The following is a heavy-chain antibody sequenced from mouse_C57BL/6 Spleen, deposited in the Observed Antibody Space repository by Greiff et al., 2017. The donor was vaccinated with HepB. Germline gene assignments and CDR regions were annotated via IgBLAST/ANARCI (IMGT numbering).Heavy chain of an antibody. V-gene: IGHV1-5*01. D-gene: IGHD1-1*01. CDR2: IYPGNSDT. J-gene: IGHJ4*01. CDR3: TRRGSYAMDY. Sequence: EVKLVESGTVLARPGASVKMSCKTSGYTFTSYWMHWVKQRPGQGLEWIGAIYPGNSDTSYNQKFKGKAKLTAFTSASTAYMELSSLTNEDSAVYYCTRRGSYAMDYWGQGTSVTVSS. CDR1: GYTFTSYW.